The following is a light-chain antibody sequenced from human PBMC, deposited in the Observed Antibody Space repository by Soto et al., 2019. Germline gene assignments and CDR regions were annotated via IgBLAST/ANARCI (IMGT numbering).Light chain of an antibody. V-gene: IGKV3-15*01. CDR1: WSVSNS. Sequence: EIVMTQSPVTLSVSPGERATLSCRASWSVSNSLAWYQQKPGQAPRLLIYGASTRATGIPARFSGSGSGTEFTLTISSLRSEDSAIYYCQQYDNWPPLTFGGGTKVEIK. CDR3: QQYDNWPPLT. CDR2: GAS. J-gene: IGKJ4*01.